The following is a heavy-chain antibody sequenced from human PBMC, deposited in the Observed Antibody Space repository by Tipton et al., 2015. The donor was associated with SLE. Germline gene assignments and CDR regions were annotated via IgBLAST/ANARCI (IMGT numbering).Heavy chain of an antibody. D-gene: IGHD1-14*01. CDR1: GGSFSGYY. V-gene: IGHV4-34*01. Sequence: TLSLTCAVYGGSFSGYYWSWIRQPPGKGLEWIGEINHSGSTNYNPSLKSRVTISVDTSKNQFSLKLSSVTAADTAVYYCARGWPSELNNFDYWGQGTLVTVSS. CDR2: INHSGST. J-gene: IGHJ4*02. CDR3: ARGWPSELNNFDY.